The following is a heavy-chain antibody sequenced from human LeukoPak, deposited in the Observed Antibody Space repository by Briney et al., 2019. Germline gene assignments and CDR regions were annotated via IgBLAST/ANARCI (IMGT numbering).Heavy chain of an antibody. Sequence: GGSLRLSCAASGFTFSSYAMSWVRQAPGKGLEWVSGISSSDDSIYYADSVRGRFIISRDKSKNTLYLQMNSLRAEDTAVYYCAKDLFMYTAMVRAFDIWGQGTMVTVSS. J-gene: IGHJ3*02. CDR2: ISSSDDSI. D-gene: IGHD5-18*01. CDR1: GFTFSSYA. CDR3: AKDLFMYTAMVRAFDI. V-gene: IGHV3-23*01.